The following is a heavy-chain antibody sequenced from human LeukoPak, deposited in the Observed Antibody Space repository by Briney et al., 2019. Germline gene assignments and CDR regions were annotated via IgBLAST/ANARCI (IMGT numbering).Heavy chain of an antibody. V-gene: IGHV4-34*09. CDR3: ARSSLLWFGELSEPFDY. CDR1: SGSFSGYY. D-gene: IGHD3-10*01. Sequence: SETLSLTCAVYSGSFSGYYWSWIRQPPGKGLEWIGEINHSGSTNYNPSLKSRVTISVDTSKNQFSLKLSSVTAADTAVYYCARSSLLWFGELSEPFDYRGQGTLVTVSS. J-gene: IGHJ4*02. CDR2: INHSGST.